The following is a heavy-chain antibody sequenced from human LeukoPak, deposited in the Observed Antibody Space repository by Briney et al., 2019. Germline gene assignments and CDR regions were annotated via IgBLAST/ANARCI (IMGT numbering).Heavy chain of an antibody. CDR1: GFTFDDYT. CDR2: ISWDGGST. V-gene: IGHV3-43*01. J-gene: IGHJ4*02. D-gene: IGHD6-19*01. CDR3: AKGYSSGWYDY. Sequence: GGSLRLSCAASGFTFDDYTMHWVRQAPGKGLEWVSLISWDGGSTYYADSVKGRFTISRDNSINSLYLQMNSLRTEDIALYYCAKGYSSGWYDYWGQGTLVTVSS.